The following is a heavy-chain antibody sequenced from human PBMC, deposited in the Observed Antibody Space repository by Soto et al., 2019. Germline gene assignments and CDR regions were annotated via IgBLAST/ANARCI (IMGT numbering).Heavy chain of an antibody. D-gene: IGHD2-2*01. CDR3: ARVQYQLYFDY. CDR2: IYSGGST. J-gene: IGHJ4*02. CDR1: GFTVSSNY. Sequence: EVQLVESGGGLIQPGGSLRLSCAASGFTVSSNYMSWVRQAPGKGLEWVSVIYSGGSTYYADSVKGRFTISRDNSKNTLYLQINSLRAEDTAVYYCARVQYQLYFDYWGQGTLVTVSS. V-gene: IGHV3-53*01.